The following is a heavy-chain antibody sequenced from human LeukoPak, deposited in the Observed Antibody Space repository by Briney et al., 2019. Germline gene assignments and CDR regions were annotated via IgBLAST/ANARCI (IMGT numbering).Heavy chain of an antibody. CDR1: GYSISRGYY. D-gene: IGHD1-20*01. J-gene: IGHJ4*02. Sequence: PSETLSLTCGVSGYSISRGYYWAWIRQPPGKGLEWIGTIYHIGSTYYNPSLESRVTISVDTSKNEFSLNLNSVTAADTAVYYCARAGWIITSGIDYWGQGALVTVS. V-gene: IGHV4-38-2*01. CDR2: IYHIGST. CDR3: ARAGWIITSGIDY.